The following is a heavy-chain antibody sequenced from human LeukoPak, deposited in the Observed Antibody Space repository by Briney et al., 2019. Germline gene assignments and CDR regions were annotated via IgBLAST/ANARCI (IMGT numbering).Heavy chain of an antibody. V-gene: IGHV1-2*06. J-gene: IGHJ4*02. Sequence: ASVKVSCKASGYTFTVYYMHWVRQAPRQGPEWMGRINPNRGGTNYAPTFQGRVPMTRDTSISTAYMELIRLRSDDTAVYYWARSGSGWYVGTDYWGQGTLVTVSS. CDR1: GYTFTVYY. CDR3: ARSGSGWYVGTDY. CDR2: INPNRGGT. D-gene: IGHD6-19*01.